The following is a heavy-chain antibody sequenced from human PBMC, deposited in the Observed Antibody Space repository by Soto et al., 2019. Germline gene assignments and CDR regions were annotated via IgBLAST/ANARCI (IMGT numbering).Heavy chain of an antibody. D-gene: IGHD1-26*01. J-gene: IGHJ4*02. Sequence: QVQLVESGGGVVQPGGSLRLSCAASASIFKGHGMHWVRQAPGKGLERVAIIRYDGSDEHYGDSVEGRFTISRDNSKNMLYLQMNSLRAEDTAVYYCARDGVGATTFFGFLDYWGQGTLVTVSS. CDR3: ARDGVGATTFFGFLDY. CDR2: IRYDGSDE. V-gene: IGHV3-33*08. CDR1: ASIFKGHG.